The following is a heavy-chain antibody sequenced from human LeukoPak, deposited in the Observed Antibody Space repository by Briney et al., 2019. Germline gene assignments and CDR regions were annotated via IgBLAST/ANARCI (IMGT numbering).Heavy chain of an antibody. Sequence: SGTLSLTCAVSGDSISCCYWTWIRQSAEKGLEWIGRVFISGSTNYNPSLQGRVTMSVDRSKSQFSLRLSSVTAADTAVYYCVRQGYNYGAFNAWGQGTLVTVSS. J-gene: IGHJ4*02. CDR2: VFISGST. V-gene: IGHV4-4*07. D-gene: IGHD5-18*01. CDR3: VRQGYNYGAFNA. CDR1: GDSISCCY.